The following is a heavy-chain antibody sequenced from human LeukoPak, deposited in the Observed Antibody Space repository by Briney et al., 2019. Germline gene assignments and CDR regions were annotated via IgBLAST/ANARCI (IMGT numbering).Heavy chain of an antibody. CDR2: ISYDGNNK. V-gene: IGHV3-30*01. J-gene: IGHJ4*02. CDR3: AGSIGYCSNGVCAEGLHY. D-gene: IGHD2-8*01. CDR1: GFTFSTYA. Sequence: GRSLRLSCAASGFTFSTYAMHWVRQAPGKGLEWVALISYDGNNKYYADSVKGRFSISRDNSKNTLSLQMNSLRVDDTAVYYCAGSIGYCSNGVCAEGLHYWGQGTLVTVSS.